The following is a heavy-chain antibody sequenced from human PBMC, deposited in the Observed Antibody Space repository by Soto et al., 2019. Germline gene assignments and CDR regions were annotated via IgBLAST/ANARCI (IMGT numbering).Heavy chain of an antibody. D-gene: IGHD4-17*01. CDR3: ARANGDYVSFAFDI. Sequence: SETLSLTCTVSGGSISSYYWGWIRQPPGKGLEWIGYIYYSGSTNYNPSLKSRVTISVDTSKNQFSLKLSSVTAADTAVYYCARANGDYVSFAFDIWGQGTMVTVSS. V-gene: IGHV4-59*01. CDR2: IYYSGST. J-gene: IGHJ3*02. CDR1: GGSISSYY.